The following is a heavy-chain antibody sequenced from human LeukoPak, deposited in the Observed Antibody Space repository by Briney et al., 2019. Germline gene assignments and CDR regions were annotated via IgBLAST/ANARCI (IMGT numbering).Heavy chain of an antibody. CDR1: GGSISSGSYY. CDR3: ARETYYYDSSGYFPYYYYYYMGV. D-gene: IGHD3-22*01. J-gene: IGHJ6*03. Sequence: PSETLSLTCTVSGGSISSGSYYWSWIRQPAGKGLEWIGRIYTSGSTNYNPSLKSRVTISVDTSKNQFSLKLSSVTAADTAVYYCARETYYYDSSGYFPYYYYYYMGVWGKGTTVTVSS. V-gene: IGHV4-61*02. CDR2: IYTSGST.